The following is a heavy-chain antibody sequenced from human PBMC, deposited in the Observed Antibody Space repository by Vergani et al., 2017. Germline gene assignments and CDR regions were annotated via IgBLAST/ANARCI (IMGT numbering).Heavy chain of an antibody. J-gene: IGHJ6*03. CDR1: GFTFSSYW. CDR3: AKDPRLKEDYYYYYMDV. Sequence: EVRLVESGGDLVQPGGSLRLSCAASGFTFSSYWMSWVRQAPGKGLEWVANIKQDGGEKYYVDSVKGRFTISRDNSKNTLYLYMNSLRADDTAVYYCAKDPRLKEDYYYYYMDVWGKGSTVTVSS. V-gene: IGHV3-7*01. CDR2: IKQDGGEK.